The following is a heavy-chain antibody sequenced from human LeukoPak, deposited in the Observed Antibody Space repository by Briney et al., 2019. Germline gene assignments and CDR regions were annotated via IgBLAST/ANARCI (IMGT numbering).Heavy chain of an antibody. Sequence: ASVKVSCKASGYTFINYAINWGRQAPGQRPEWIGWVNAGNGNTKYSQKFQGRVTITRDTSASTAYMELSSLTSEDTGIYYCARGPRAAADDYWGQGTLVTVSS. CDR1: GYTFINYA. J-gene: IGHJ4*02. CDR2: VNAGNGNT. CDR3: ARGPRAAADDY. D-gene: IGHD6-13*01. V-gene: IGHV1-3*01.